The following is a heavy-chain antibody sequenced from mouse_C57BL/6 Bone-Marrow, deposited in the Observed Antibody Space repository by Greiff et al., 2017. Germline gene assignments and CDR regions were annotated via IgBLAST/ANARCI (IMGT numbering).Heavy chain of an antibody. CDR2: IWTGGGT. D-gene: IGHD2-3*01. CDR3: AIIYDGYYVGFYYAMDY. J-gene: IGHJ4*01. Sequence: QVQLKQSGPGLVAPSQSLSITCTVSGFSLTSYAISWVRQPPGKGLEWLGVIWTGGGTNYNSALKSRLSISKDNSKSQVFLKMNSLQTDDTARYYCAIIYDGYYVGFYYAMDYWGQGTSVTVSS. V-gene: IGHV2-9-1*01. CDR1: GFSLTSYA.